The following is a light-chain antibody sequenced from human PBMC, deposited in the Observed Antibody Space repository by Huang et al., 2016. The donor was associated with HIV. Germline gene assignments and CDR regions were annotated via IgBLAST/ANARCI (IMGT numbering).Light chain of an antibody. J-gene: IGKJ4*01. Sequence: DIVMSQSPDSLAVSLGEGSTINCKSSQSVLHISNNKDYLAWYQQTPGQPPKLLISWASTRESGVPDRFSGSGSGTDFTLTISSLQAEDVAVYYCQQYYDTPALTFGGGTKVEIK. CDR1: QSVLHISNNKDY. CDR3: QQYYDTPALT. CDR2: WAS. V-gene: IGKV4-1*01.